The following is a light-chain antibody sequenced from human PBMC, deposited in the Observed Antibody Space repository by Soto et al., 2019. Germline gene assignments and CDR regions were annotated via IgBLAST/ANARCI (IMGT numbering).Light chain of an antibody. CDR2: EVS. V-gene: IGLV2-14*01. Sequence: QSVLTQPASVSGSPGQSITISCTGTSSDVGAYNYVSWFQQHPGKAPKLMIYEVSHRPSGVSNRFSGSKSGNTASLTISGLQAEDEADYYCNSYTTTTTLVFGGGTKVTVL. J-gene: IGLJ2*01. CDR3: NSYTTTTTLV. CDR1: SSDVGAYNY.